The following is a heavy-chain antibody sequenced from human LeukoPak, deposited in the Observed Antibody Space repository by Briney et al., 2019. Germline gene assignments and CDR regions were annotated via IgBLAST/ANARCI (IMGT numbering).Heavy chain of an antibody. D-gene: IGHD3-10*01. Sequence: ASVKVSCKASGYTFTSYYMHWVRQAPGQGLEWMGIINPSGGSTSYAQKFQGRVTMTRDTSTSTVYMELSSLRSEDTAVYYCARARGILNGSGSYCLDYWGQGTLVTVSS. J-gene: IGHJ4*02. CDR1: GYTFTSYY. CDR2: INPSGGST. CDR3: ARARGILNGSGSYCLDY. V-gene: IGHV1-46*01.